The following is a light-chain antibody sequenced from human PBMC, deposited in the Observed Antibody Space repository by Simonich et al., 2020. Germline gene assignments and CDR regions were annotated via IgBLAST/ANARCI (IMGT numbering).Light chain of an antibody. CDR2: DDN. CDR1: SGSIASNY. CDR3: QSYDSSNQV. J-gene: IGLJ3*02. V-gene: IGLV6-57*01. Sequence: NFMLTQPHSVSESPGKTVTISCTRSSGSIASNYVQWYQQRPGMSPTPVVYDDNPRPSGVPGRFSGSIDSSSNSASLTISGLKTEDEADYYCQSYDSSNQVFGGGTKLTVL.